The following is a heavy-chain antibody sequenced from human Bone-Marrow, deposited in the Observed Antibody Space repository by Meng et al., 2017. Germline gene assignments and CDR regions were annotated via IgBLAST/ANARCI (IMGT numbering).Heavy chain of an antibody. V-gene: IGHV4-34*01. Sequence: SETLSLTCTVSGGSISSYYWSWIRQPPGKGLEWIGEINHSGSTNYNPSLKSRVTISVDTSKNQFSLKLSSVTAADTAVYYCARSVNLLTVTHFDYWGQGTLVTVSS. CDR3: ARSVNLLTVTHFDY. J-gene: IGHJ4*02. CDR1: GGSISSYY. D-gene: IGHD4-17*01. CDR2: INHSGST.